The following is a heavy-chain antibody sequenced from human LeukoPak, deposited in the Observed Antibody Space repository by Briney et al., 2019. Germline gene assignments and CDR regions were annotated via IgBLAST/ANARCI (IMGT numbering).Heavy chain of an antibody. CDR1: GGSFSGYY. D-gene: IGHD3-9*01. CDR2: INHSGST. J-gene: IGHJ4*02. V-gene: IGHV4-34*01. CDR3: ARRLRHFD. Sequence: SETLSLTCAVYGGSFSGYYWSWIRQPPGKGLEWIGEINHSGSTNYNPSLKSRVTISVDTSKNQFSLKLSSVTAADTAVYHCARRLRHFDWGQGTLVTVSS.